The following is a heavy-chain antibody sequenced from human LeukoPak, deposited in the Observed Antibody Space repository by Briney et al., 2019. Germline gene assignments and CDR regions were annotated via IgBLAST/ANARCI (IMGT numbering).Heavy chain of an antibody. V-gene: IGHV4-39*07. J-gene: IGHJ4*02. CDR2: IYYSGST. D-gene: IGHD3-10*01. Sequence: SQTLSLTCTVSGGSISSGGYYWSWIRQPPGKGLEWIGSIYYSGSTYYNPSLKSRVTISVDTSKNQFSLKLSSVTAADTAVYYCASEGNGSGSNGFDYWGQGTLVTVSS. CDR3: ASEGNGSGSNGFDY. CDR1: GGSISSGGYY.